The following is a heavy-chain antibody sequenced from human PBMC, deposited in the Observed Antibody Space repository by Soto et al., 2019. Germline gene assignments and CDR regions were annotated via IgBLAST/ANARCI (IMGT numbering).Heavy chain of an antibody. CDR1: GFTFSTYA. Sequence: EVQLLESGGGLVQPGGSLRLSCAASGFTFSTYAMSWVRQAPGKGLEWVSTITTSGGNTYYADSVQGRFTISRDNSKNKLGMKMSSLRDEDTAVYSCVWRYCSNGVCHTHYDYYSDSLGKGTTVTLSS. V-gene: IGHV3-23*01. CDR3: VWRYCSNGVCHTHYDYYSDS. D-gene: IGHD2-8*01. CDR2: ITTSGGNT. J-gene: IGHJ6*03.